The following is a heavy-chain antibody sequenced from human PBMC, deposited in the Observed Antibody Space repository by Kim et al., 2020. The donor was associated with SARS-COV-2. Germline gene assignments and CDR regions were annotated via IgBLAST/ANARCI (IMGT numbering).Heavy chain of an antibody. D-gene: IGHD1-1*01. Sequence: YAQKFQGRVTMTRTTSISTAYMELSSLRSEDTAVYYCARGRRWLQLRFDYWGQGTLVTVSS. V-gene: IGHV1-8*01. J-gene: IGHJ4*02. CDR3: ARGRRWLQLRFDY.